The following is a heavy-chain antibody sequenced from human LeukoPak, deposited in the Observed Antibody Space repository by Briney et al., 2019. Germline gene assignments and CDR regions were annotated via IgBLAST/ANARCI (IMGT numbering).Heavy chain of an antibody. Sequence: SETLSLTCTVSGGSISSGDYYWSWIRQPPGKGLEWIGYIYYSGSTYYNPSLKSRVTISVDTSKNQFSLKLSSVTAADTAVYCCARGVGAYYYDSSGPPDYWGQGTLVTVSS. CDR2: IYYSGST. D-gene: IGHD3-22*01. V-gene: IGHV4-30-4*01. CDR1: GGSISSGDYY. J-gene: IGHJ4*02. CDR3: ARGVGAYYYDSSGPPDY.